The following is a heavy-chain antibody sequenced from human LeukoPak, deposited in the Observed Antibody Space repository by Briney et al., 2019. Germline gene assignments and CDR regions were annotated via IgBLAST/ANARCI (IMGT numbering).Heavy chain of an antibody. V-gene: IGHV3-11*01. CDR3: ARNDFWSGYYVID. J-gene: IGHJ4*02. CDR2: ISSSGSTI. D-gene: IGHD3-3*01. CDR1: GFTFSDYY. Sequence: MPGGSLRLSCAASGFTFSDYYMSWIRQAPGKGLEWVSHISSSGSTIYYADSVKGRFTISRDNAKNSLYLQMNSLRAEDTALYYCARNDFWSGYYVIDWGQGTLVTVSS.